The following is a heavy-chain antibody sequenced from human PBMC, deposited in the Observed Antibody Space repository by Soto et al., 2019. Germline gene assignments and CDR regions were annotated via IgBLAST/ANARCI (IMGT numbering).Heavy chain of an antibody. Sequence: GGSLRLSCAASGFTFDDYAMHWVRQAPGKGLEWVSGISWNSGSIGYADSVKGRFTISRDNAKNSLYLQMNSLRAEDTALYYCAKEFGYYYGMDVWGQGTTVTVSS. V-gene: IGHV3-9*01. CDR2: ISWNSGSI. CDR3: AKEFGYYYGMDV. J-gene: IGHJ6*02. D-gene: IGHD3-16*01. CDR1: GFTFDDYA.